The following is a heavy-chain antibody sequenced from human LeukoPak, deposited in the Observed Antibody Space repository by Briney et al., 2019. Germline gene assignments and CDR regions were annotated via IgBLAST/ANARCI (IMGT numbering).Heavy chain of an antibody. CDR1: GGSISSYY. Sequence: SETLSLTYTVSGGSISSYYWSWIRQPPGKGLEWIGYIYHSGSTYYNPSLKSRVTISVDRSKNQFSLKLSSVTAADTAVYYCARDRCSGGSCYSDYWGQGTLVTVSS. CDR2: IYHSGST. J-gene: IGHJ4*02. D-gene: IGHD2-15*01. CDR3: ARDRCSGGSCYSDY. V-gene: IGHV4-59*12.